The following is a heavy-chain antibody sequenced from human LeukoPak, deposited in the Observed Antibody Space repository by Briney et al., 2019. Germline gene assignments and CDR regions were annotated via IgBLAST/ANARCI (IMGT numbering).Heavy chain of an antibody. V-gene: IGHV1-8*01. Sequence: ASVKVSCKASGYTFTSYDINWVRQAPGQGLEWMGWMNPNSGNTGYAQKFQGRVTMTRNTSISTAYMELSSLRSEDTAVYYCARGLSVVGATGSDYWGQGTLVTVSS. CDR3: ARGLSVVGATGSDY. CDR1: GYTFTSYD. J-gene: IGHJ4*02. CDR2: MNPNSGNT. D-gene: IGHD1-26*01.